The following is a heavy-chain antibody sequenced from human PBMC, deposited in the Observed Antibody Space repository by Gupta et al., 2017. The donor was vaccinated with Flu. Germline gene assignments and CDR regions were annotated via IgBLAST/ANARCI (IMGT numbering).Heavy chain of an antibody. D-gene: IGHD3-22*01. Sequence: QVQLVQSGAEVKKPGASVKVSCKASGYTFTGYYMHWVRQAPGQGLEWMGGSNTNSGGTKYAKKWHGRGTMTRDTSIRTADRELGTLRSEDTAVFDGKTYYYDSIGDPVKQVNDAGGHGTMVTVYS. J-gene: IGHJ5*01. V-gene: IGHV1-2*02. CDR3: KTYYYDSIGDPVKQVNDA. CDR1: GYTFTGYY. CDR2: SNTNSGGT.